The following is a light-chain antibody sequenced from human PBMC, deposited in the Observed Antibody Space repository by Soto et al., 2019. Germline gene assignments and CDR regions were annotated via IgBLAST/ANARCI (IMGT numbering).Light chain of an antibody. J-gene: IGKJ5*01. CDR1: QGISTY. V-gene: IGKV1-9*01. CDR2: AAS. Sequence: DIQMTHSPSTLSGSVGDRVTITCRAGQGISTYLAWYQQKPRKAPKLLIYAASTLKSGVPPRFSGSGSGTDFTLTISCLQSEDFATYYCQQYYSYPMYTFGQGTRLEI. CDR3: QQYYSYPMYT.